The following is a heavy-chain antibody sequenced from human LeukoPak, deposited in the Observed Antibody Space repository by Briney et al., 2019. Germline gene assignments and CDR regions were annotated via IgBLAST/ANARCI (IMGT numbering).Heavy chain of an antibody. V-gene: IGHV4-59*01. D-gene: IGHD3-22*01. Sequence: PSETLSLTCTVSGGSISTYYWSWIRQSPGKGLEWIGYIYYSGSTSYNPSLKSRVTISIDTSKTQFSLKLSSVTAADTAVYYCARARTERYYDSSGYYLGYWGQGTLVTVSS. CDR1: GGSISTYY. CDR2: IYYSGST. CDR3: ARARTERYYDSSGYYLGY. J-gene: IGHJ4*02.